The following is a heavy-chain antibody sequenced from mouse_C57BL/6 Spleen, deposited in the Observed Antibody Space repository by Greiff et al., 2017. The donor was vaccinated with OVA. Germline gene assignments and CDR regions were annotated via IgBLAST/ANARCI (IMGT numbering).Heavy chain of an antibody. Sequence: VQLQQSGAELARPGASVKLSCKASGYTFTSYGISWVKQRPGQGLEWIGEIYPRSGNTYYNEKFKGKATLTADKSSSTAYMELRSLTSEDSAVYFCARRGDYSNYFDYWGQGTTLTVSS. CDR2: IYPRSGNT. CDR1: GYTFTSYG. D-gene: IGHD2-5*01. CDR3: ARRGDYSNYFDY. J-gene: IGHJ2*01. V-gene: IGHV1-81*01.